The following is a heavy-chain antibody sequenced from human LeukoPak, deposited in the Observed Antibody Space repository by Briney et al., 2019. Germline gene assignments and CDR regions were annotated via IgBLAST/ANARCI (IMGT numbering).Heavy chain of an antibody. D-gene: IGHD3-3*01. CDR3: AKEVNMVAYYDFWSVPLFDP. Sequence: PGRSLRLSCAASGFTFSSYAMHWVRQAPGKGLEWVAVISYDGSNKYYADSVRGRFTISRDNSKNTLYLQMNSLRAEDTAVYYCAKEVNMVAYYDFWSVPLFDPWGQGTLVTVSS. CDR2: ISYDGSNK. V-gene: IGHV3-30-3*01. CDR1: GFTFSSYA. J-gene: IGHJ5*02.